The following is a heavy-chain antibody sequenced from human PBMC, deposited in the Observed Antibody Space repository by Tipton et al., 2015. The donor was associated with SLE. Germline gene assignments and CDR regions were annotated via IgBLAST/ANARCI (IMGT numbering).Heavy chain of an antibody. V-gene: IGHV1-69*01. CDR2: IIPIFGTA. Sequence: QSGAEVKKPGSSVKVSCKASGGTFSSYAISWVRQAPGQGLEWMGGIIPIFGTANYAQKFQGRVTITADESTSTAYMELSSLRSEDTAVYYCARGLAVAGGVPYYYYGMDVWGQGTTVTVSS. CDR3: ARGLAVAGGVPYYYYGMDV. D-gene: IGHD6-19*01. J-gene: IGHJ6*02. CDR1: GGTFSSYA.